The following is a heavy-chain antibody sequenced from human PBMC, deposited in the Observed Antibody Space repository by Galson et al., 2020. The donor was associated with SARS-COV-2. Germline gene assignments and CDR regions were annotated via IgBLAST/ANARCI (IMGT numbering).Heavy chain of an antibody. CDR2: ISYDGSNK. V-gene: IGHV3-30-3*01. J-gene: IGHJ4*02. Sequence: TGGSLRLSCAASGFTFSSYAMHWVRQAPGKGLEWVAVISYDGSNKYYAASVKGRFTISRDNSKNTLYLQMNSLRAEDTAVYYCARVSGSQIDYWGQGTLVTVSS. CDR3: ARVSGSQIDY. D-gene: IGHD1-26*01. CDR1: GFTFSSYA.